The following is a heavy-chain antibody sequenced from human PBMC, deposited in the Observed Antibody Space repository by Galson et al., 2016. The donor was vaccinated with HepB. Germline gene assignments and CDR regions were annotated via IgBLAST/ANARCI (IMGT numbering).Heavy chain of an antibody. D-gene: IGHD3-16*02. CDR3: ARTFGGAIELPFDY. V-gene: IGHV5-51*01. J-gene: IGHJ4*02. Sequence: QSGAEVKKPGESLKISCKASGYIFTTYWIGWVRQMPGKGLEWMGIVYPADSNTRYSPSFQGQVTISADKSVNTASLQWSSLQSSDTAIYYCARTFGGAIELPFDYWGQGTLVTVSS. CDR2: VYPADSNT. CDR1: GYIFTTYW.